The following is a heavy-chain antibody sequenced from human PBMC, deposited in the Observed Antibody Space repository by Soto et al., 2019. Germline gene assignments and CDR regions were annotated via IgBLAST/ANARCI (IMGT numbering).Heavy chain of an antibody. V-gene: IGHV3-9*01. D-gene: IGHD3-22*01. Sequence: GGSLRLSCAASGFTINNYALHWVRQAPGKGLEWVSGNSWNSGNLAYADSVKGRFTVSRDNKKSFLYLQMDSLGPDDTALYYCVKDGDNTGYYFTYYFDHWGQGAPVTVSS. CDR1: GFTINNYA. CDR3: VKDGDNTGYYFTYYFDH. CDR2: NSWNSGNL. J-gene: IGHJ4*02.